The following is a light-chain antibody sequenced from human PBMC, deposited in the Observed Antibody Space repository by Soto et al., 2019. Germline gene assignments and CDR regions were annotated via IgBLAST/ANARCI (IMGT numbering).Light chain of an antibody. CDR2: GAS. Sequence: EIVMTQSPATLSVSPGERATLSCRASQSVSTNLVWYQQKPGQAPRLLIYGASTRATDIPARFSGSGSGTEFTLTISSLQSEDFAVYYCQQYNNWHSLTFGGGTKVEIK. J-gene: IGKJ4*01. V-gene: IGKV3-15*01. CDR3: QQYNNWHSLT. CDR1: QSVSTN.